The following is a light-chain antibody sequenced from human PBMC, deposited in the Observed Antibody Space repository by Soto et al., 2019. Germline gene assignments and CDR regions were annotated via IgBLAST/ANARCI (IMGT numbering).Light chain of an antibody. V-gene: IGKV1-39*01. J-gene: IGKJ4*01. CDR3: QQSYSTPLT. CDR2: AAS. CDR1: QSISTS. Sequence: DIQMTQSPSSLSASVGDRITITCRASQSISTSLNWYQQKPGKPPKLLIYAASTLQSGVPTRFTGYRPRTYFPLTSNSLQAEDIATYYCQQSYSTPLTSGCGTKVEIK.